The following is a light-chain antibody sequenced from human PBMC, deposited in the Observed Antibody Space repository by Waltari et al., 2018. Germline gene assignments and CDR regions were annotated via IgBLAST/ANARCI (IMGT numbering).Light chain of an antibody. CDR3: QHYDNWPLT. Sequence: EIVMTQSPATLSVSPGDRATLSCRASQTVSTNLAWYQQKPGQAPRLLTYGSSTRAAGIPARFSGSGSGTDFTLSISSLQSEDFAVYYCQHYDNWPLTLGGGTKVEFK. CDR1: QTVSTN. V-gene: IGKV3-15*01. J-gene: IGKJ4*01. CDR2: GSS.